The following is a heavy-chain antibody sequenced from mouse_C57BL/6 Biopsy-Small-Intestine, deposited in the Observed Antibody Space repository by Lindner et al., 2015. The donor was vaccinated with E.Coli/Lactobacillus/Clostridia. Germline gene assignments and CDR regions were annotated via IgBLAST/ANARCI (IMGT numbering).Heavy chain of an antibody. CDR3: ARRYGSSPYWYFDV. CDR2: ISSGSSTI. D-gene: IGHD1-1*01. J-gene: IGHJ1*03. CDR1: GFTFSDYG. V-gene: IGHV5-17*01. Sequence: VQLQESGGGLVKPGGSLKLSCAASGFTFSDYGMHWVRQAPEKGLEWVAYISSGSSTIYYADTVKGRFTISRDNAKNTLFLQMTSLRSEDTAMYYCARRYGSSPYWYFDVWGTGTTVTVSS.